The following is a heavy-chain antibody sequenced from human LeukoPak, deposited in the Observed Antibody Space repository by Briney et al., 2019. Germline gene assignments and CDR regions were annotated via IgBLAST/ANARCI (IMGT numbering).Heavy chain of an antibody. V-gene: IGHV1-8*01. CDR3: ARASTADLYTEFDY. Sequence: ASVKVSCKASGYTFTSYDINWVRQATGQGLEWMGWMNPNSGNTGYAQKFQGRVTMTRNTSISTAYMELSSLRSEDTAVYYCARASTADLYTEFDYWGQGTLDTVSS. CDR2: MNPNSGNT. CDR1: GYTFTSYD. D-gene: IGHD1-1*01. J-gene: IGHJ4*02.